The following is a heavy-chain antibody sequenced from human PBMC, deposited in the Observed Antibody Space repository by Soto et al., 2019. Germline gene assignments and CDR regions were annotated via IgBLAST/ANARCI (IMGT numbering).Heavy chain of an antibody. CDR3: ARETTGWVDY. D-gene: IGHD4-17*01. CDR2: IYYSGST. Sequence: SETLSLTCTVSGGSISSYYWSWIRQPPGKGLEWIGYIYYSGSTNYNPSLKSRVTTSVDTSKNQFSLKLSSVTAADTAVYYCARETTGWVDYWGQGTLVTVSS. CDR1: GGSISSYY. V-gene: IGHV4-59*01. J-gene: IGHJ4*02.